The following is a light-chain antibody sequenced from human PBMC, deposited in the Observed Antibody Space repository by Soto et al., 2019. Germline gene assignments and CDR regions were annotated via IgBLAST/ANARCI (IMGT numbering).Light chain of an antibody. V-gene: IGKV3-20*01. CDR2: GAS. J-gene: IGKJ2*01. CDR3: QQYGNSPYT. Sequence: EIVLTQSPGTLSLSPGERATLSCRASQSVSSSYLAWYRQKPGQAPRLLIYGASSRATGIPDRFSGSGSGTDFTLPIIRLEPEDFAVYYCQQYGNSPYTFGQGTKLEIK. CDR1: QSVSSSY.